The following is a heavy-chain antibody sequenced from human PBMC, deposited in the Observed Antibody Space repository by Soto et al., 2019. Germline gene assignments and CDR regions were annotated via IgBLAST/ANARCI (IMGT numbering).Heavy chain of an antibody. D-gene: IGHD3-22*01. J-gene: IGHJ6*02. CDR3: ARFYYDSSGYLPSPYYYYYGMDV. V-gene: IGHV3-7*04. CDR2: IKQDGSEK. CDR1: GFTFSSSW. Sequence: GGSLRLSCAASGFTFSSSWMSWVRQAPGKGLEWVANIKQDGSEKYYVDSVKGRFTISRDNAKNSLYLQMNSLRAEDTAVYYCARFYYDSSGYLPSPYYYYYGMDVWGQGTTVTAP.